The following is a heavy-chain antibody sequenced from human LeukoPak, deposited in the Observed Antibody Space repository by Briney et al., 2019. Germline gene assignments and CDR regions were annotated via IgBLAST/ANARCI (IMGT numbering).Heavy chain of an antibody. Sequence: GGSLRLSCAASGFTFSSYSMNWVRQAPGKGLEWVSYISSSSRTIYYADSVKGRFTISRDNAKNSLYLQMNSLRAEDTAVYYCARDLVGATAYWGQGTLVTVSS. J-gene: IGHJ4*02. CDR3: ARDLVGATAY. CDR2: ISSSSRTI. D-gene: IGHD1-26*01. CDR1: GFTFSSYS. V-gene: IGHV3-48*04.